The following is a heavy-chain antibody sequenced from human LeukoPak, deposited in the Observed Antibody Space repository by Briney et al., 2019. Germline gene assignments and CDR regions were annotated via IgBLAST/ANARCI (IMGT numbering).Heavy chain of an antibody. CDR1: GFTFSSYA. J-gene: IGHJ3*02. D-gene: IGHD3-22*01. CDR3: TRARYYYDAFDI. CDR2: IRSKTYGGTT. V-gene: IGHV3-49*04. Sequence: GGSLRLSCAASGFTFSSYAMHWVRQAPGKGLEWVGFIRSKTYGGTTEYAASVKGRFTISRDDSKSIAYLQMNSLKTEDTAAYYCTRARYYYDAFDIWGQGTMVTVSS.